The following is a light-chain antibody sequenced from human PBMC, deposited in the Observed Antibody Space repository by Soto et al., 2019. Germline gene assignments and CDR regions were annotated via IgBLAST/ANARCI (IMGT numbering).Light chain of an antibody. V-gene: IGKV3-11*01. CDR3: QQRQYWPPIT. J-gene: IGKJ5*01. Sequence: VLTQSPATLSLSPGARAPLSCRASLNVNSYLAWYQQQPGQAPRLLIYDASNRAAGIPARFSGSGSGTDFTLTISSLEPEDFAIYYCQQRQYWPPITFGQGTRLEIK. CDR2: DAS. CDR1: LNVNSY.